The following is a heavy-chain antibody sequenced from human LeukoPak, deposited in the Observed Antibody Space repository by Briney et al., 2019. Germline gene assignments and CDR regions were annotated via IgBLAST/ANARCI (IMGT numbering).Heavy chain of an antibody. J-gene: IGHJ5*02. Sequence: PGRSLRLSCAASGFTFSSYGMHWVRQAPGKGLEWVAVIWYDGSNKYYADSVKGRFTVSRDNSKNTLYLQMNSLRAEDTAVYYCARVAIRGSGSFNWFDPWGQGTLVTVSS. CDR3: ARVAIRGSGSFNWFDP. CDR2: IWYDGSNK. CDR1: GFTFSSYG. V-gene: IGHV3-33*08. D-gene: IGHD3-10*01.